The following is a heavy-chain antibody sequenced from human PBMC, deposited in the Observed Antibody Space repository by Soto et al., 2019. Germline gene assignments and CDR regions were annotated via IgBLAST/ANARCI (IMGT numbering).Heavy chain of an antibody. CDR1: GGSFSGYY. Sequence: QVQLQQWGAGLLKPSETLSLTCAVYGGSFSGYYWSWIRQPPGKGLEWIGEINHSGSTNYNPSLKSPVTISVDTSKNQFSLKLSSVTAADTAVYYCARSRRGYCSSTSCYAGFFDYWGQGTLVTVSS. CDR2: INHSGST. CDR3: ARSRRGYCSSTSCYAGFFDY. D-gene: IGHD2-2*03. J-gene: IGHJ4*02. V-gene: IGHV4-34*01.